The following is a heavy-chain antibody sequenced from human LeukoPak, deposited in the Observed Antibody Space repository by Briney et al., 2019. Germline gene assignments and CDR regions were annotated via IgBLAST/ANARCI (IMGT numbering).Heavy chain of an antibody. CDR1: GGSISSGGYY. Sequence: SETLSLTCTVSGGSISSGGYYWSWIRQPPGKGLEWIGEINHSGSTNYNPSLKSRVTISVDTSKNQFSLKLSSVTAADTAVYYCARWALKDYYFDYWGQGTLVTVSS. CDR3: ARWALKDYYFDY. J-gene: IGHJ4*02. V-gene: IGHV4-39*07. CDR2: INHSGST. D-gene: IGHD3-9*01.